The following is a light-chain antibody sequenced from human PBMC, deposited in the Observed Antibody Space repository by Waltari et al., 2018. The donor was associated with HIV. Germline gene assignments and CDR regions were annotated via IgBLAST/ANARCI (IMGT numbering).Light chain of an antibody. Sequence: EIVLTQSPGTLSLPPGERATLSCRASQSVSRRYLAWSQQRPGQAPRLIMCAASSSAAGIPDRFTCSQSGTDFTRTISVLEPEDLAVDYCQQYGSAPYNFGHGTKLEIK. CDR3: QQYGSAPYN. J-gene: IGKJ2*01. V-gene: IGKV3-20*01. CDR1: QSVSRRY. CDR2: AAS.